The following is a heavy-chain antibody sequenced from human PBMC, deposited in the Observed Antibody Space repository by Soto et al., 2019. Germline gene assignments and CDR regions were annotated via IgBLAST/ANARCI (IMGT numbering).Heavy chain of an antibody. CDR2: IYHSGSF. CDR1: GGSISPSF. V-gene: IGHV4-59*08. CDR3: ARGGFYFYHMDV. D-gene: IGHD2-15*01. J-gene: IGHJ6*03. Sequence: SEPLSLTCTVSGGSISPSFWSWIRQPPGKGLEWIGYIYHSGSFTYNPSLKSRLTISVDKSKNQFSLTLRSVTAADTAVYYCARGGFYFYHMDVWGKGTTVTVSS.